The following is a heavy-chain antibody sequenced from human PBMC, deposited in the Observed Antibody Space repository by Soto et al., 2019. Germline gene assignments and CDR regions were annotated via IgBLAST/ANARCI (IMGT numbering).Heavy chain of an antibody. CDR3: ARFAVYCSGGSCYSWWFDP. CDR2: IYYSGST. CDR1: GGSISSGDYY. Sequence: QVQLQESGPGLVKPSQTLSLTCTVSGGSISSGDYYWSWIRQPPGKGLEWIGYIYYSGSTYYNPSLKSRVTISVDTSKNQSSLKLSSVTAADTAVYYCARFAVYCSGGSCYSWWFDPWGQGTLVTVSS. J-gene: IGHJ5*02. V-gene: IGHV4-30-4*01. D-gene: IGHD2-15*01.